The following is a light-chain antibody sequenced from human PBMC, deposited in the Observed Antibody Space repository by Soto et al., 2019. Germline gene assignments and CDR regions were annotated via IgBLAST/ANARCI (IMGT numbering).Light chain of an antibody. CDR1: QSVGRNY. V-gene: IGKV3-20*01. CDR3: QQYASSPLT. J-gene: IGKJ4*01. Sequence: EIVLTQSPDTLSVSQGERATLSCRASQSVGRNYLAWYQQKPGQAPRLLIHGASNRATGVPDRFSGSASGTDFTLTISRLEPEAFAVYYCQQYASSPLTFGGGTKVETK. CDR2: GAS.